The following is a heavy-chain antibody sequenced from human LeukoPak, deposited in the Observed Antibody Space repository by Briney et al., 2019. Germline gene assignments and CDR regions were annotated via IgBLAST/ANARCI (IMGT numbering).Heavy chain of an antibody. V-gene: IGHV4-59*08. D-gene: IGHD6-13*01. CDR3: ARPYSSSWHSPFGY. CDR1: GGSISSYY. J-gene: IGHJ4*02. CDR2: IYYSGST. Sequence: PSETLSLTCTVSGGSISSYYWSWIRHPPGEGLEWIGYIYYSGSTNYNPSLKSRVTISVDTSKNQFSLKLSSVTAADTAMYYCARPYSSSWHSPFGYWGQGTLVTVSS.